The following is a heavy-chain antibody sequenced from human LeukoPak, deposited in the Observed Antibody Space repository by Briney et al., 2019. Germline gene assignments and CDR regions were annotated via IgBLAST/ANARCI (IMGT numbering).Heavy chain of an antibody. J-gene: IGHJ4*02. CDR3: ARQLNYIGFDY. CDR2: ICYSGST. Sequence: PSETLSLTCTVSGGSISSYYWSWIRQPPGKGLEWIGYICYSGSTNYNPSLKSRVTTSVDTSKNQFSLKLSSVTAADTAVYYCARQLNYIGFDYWGQGTLVTVSS. D-gene: IGHD5-24*01. CDR1: GGSISSYY. V-gene: IGHV4-59*01.